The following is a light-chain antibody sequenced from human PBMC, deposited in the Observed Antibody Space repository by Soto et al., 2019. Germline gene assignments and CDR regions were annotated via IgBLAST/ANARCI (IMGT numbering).Light chain of an antibody. CDR3: SSYTNINTRAGV. CDR2: EVT. J-gene: IGLJ1*01. CDR1: SSDVGGYNY. Sequence: QSVLTQPASVSGSPGQSITISCTGTSSDVGGYNYVSWYQQYPGKAPKVMIYEVTNRPSGASNRFSGSKSGNTASLTISGLQAGDEADYYCSSYTNINTRAGVFGTGTKVTVL. V-gene: IGLV2-14*01.